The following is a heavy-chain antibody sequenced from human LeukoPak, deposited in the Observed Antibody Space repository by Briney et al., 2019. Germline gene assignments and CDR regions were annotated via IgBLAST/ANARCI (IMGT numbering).Heavy chain of an antibody. V-gene: IGHV3-23*01. CDR1: GFTFSTCG. CDR2: ISGSGSSI. D-gene: IGHD4-17*01. CDR3: AKDRYGDYSFDS. J-gene: IGHJ4*02. Sequence: GGSLRLSCAASGFTFSTCGMNWVHKAPGKGLEWVSFISGSGSSIYHADSVKGRFTISRDNSNNTLYLQMNSLRAEDTAVYYCAKDRYGDYSFDSWGQGALVTVSS.